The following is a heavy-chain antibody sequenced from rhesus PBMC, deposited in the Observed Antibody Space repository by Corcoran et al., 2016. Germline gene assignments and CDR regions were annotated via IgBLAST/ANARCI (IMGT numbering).Heavy chain of an antibody. CDR1: GGSRSGYY. Sequence: QVQLQESGPGLVTPSATLSPTSAVSGGSRSGYYLNWIRQPPGKGLEWIGYIGGSSGSTYYNPSLKSRVTISTDTSKNQFSLKLSSVTAADTAVYYCARNPDYEDDYGYYYTGYFDLWGPGTPITISS. CDR2: IGGSSGST. J-gene: IGHJ2*01. V-gene: IGHV4-165*02. D-gene: IGHD3-9*01. CDR3: ARNPDYEDDYGYYYTGYFDL.